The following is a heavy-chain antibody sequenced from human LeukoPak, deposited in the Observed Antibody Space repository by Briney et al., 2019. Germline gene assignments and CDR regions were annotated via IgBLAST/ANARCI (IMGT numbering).Heavy chain of an antibody. D-gene: IGHD6-13*01. Sequence: GGSLRLSCAASGFTFSSYWMHWVRQAPGKGLVWVSRINSDGSSTSYADSVKGRFTISRDNTKNSLYLQMNSLTAEDTAVYYCAITEGSSSWYDWGQGTLVTVSS. V-gene: IGHV3-74*01. J-gene: IGHJ4*02. CDR3: AITEGSSSWYD. CDR1: GFTFSSYW. CDR2: INSDGSST.